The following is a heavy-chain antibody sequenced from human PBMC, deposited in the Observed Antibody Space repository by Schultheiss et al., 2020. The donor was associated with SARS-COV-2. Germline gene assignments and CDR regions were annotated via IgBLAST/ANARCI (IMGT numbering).Heavy chain of an antibody. CDR1: GFTFSSYA. J-gene: IGHJ3*02. Sequence: GGSLRLSCAASGFTFSSYAMSWVRQAPGKGLEWVSAIYSGGSTYYADSVKGRFTISRDNSKNTLYLQMNSLRAEDTAVYYCAKLARPGVRYYDFWSGPREGAFDIWGQGTMVTVSS. CDR2: IYSGGST. D-gene: IGHD3-3*01. V-gene: IGHV3-23*05. CDR3: AKLARPGVRYYDFWSGPREGAFDI.